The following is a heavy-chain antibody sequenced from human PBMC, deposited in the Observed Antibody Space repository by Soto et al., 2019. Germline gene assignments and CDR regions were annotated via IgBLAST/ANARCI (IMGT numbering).Heavy chain of an antibody. CDR2: VSESGTGT. V-gene: IGHV3-23*01. D-gene: IGHD1-26*01. J-gene: IGHJ4*02. Sequence: GGSLRLSCAASGFTLSTYAMTWVRQAPGKGLEWVSGVSESGTGTFYADSVRGRFTVSRDNSKNTVYLQMSSLRAEDTATYYCAKGGRRRGSYPPLDYWGQGTLVTVSS. CDR1: GFTLSTYA. CDR3: AKGGRRRGSYPPLDY.